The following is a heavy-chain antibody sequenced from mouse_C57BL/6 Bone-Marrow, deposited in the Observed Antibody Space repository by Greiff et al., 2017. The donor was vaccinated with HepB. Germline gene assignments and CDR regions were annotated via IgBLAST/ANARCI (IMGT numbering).Heavy chain of an antibody. Sequence: EVNVVESGGGLVQPGGSLKLSCAASGFTFSDYYMYWVRQTPEKRLEWVAYISNGGGSTYYPDTVKGRFTISRDNAKNTLYLQLSRLKSEDTAMYYCARRGWGYGSSLGYWGQGTTLTVSS. J-gene: IGHJ2*01. D-gene: IGHD1-1*01. CDR1: GFTFSDYY. V-gene: IGHV5-12*01. CDR3: ARRGWGYGSSLGY. CDR2: ISNGGGST.